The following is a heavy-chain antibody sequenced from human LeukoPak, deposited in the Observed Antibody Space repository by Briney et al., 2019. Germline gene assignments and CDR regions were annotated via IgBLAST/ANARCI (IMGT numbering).Heavy chain of an antibody. CDR3: ASASGSWYRPVDY. V-gene: IGHV1-24*01. Sequence: ASVKVSCKVSGYTLTELSMHWVRQAPGKGLEWMGGFDPEDGETIYAQKFQGRVTMTRDTSTSTVYMELSSLRSEDTAVYYCASASGSWYRPVDYWGQGTLVTVSS. CDR2: FDPEDGET. D-gene: IGHD6-13*01. CDR1: GYTLTELS. J-gene: IGHJ4*02.